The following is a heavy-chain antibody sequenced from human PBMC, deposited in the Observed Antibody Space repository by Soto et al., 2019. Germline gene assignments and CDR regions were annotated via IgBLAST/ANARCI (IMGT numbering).Heavy chain of an antibody. CDR1: GYSFPDYW. J-gene: IGHJ1*01. CDR3: ARSLNYYASSGLGS. V-gene: IGHV5-51*01. CDR2: IYPGDSET. Sequence: GESLKISCKGSGYSFPDYWIVWMRQMPGKGLEWMGIIYPGDSETRYSPSFQGQVTISADMSIDTAYLQWSSLRASDTAMYYCARSLNYYASSGLGSWGQGNVVPVSS. D-gene: IGHD3-22*01.